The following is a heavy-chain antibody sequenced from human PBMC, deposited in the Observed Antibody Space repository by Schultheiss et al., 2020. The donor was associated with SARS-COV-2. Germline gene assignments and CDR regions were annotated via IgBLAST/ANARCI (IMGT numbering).Heavy chain of an antibody. CDR2: ISSSGGST. J-gene: IGHJ5*02. CDR3: SASNWFDP. Sequence: GGSLRLSCAASGFTFSSYSMNWVRQAPGKGLEWVSAISSSGGSTYYADSVKGRFTISRDNSKNTLYLQMNSLRAEDTAVYYCSASNWFDPWGQGTLVTVSS. CDR1: GFTFSSYS. V-gene: IGHV3-23*01.